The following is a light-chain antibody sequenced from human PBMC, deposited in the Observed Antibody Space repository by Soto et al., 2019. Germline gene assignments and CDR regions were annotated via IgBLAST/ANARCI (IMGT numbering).Light chain of an antibody. CDR1: QDISTY. Sequence: DVQMTQSPSSLSASVGDRVTITCQASQDISTYLNWYQQKPGKAPELLIFDASYLQTGVASRFSGSGSGTDFTLTISSLQPEDIATYYCQQYDNVPPDTFGQGTKLEI. CDR3: QQYDNVPPDT. CDR2: DAS. V-gene: IGKV1-33*01. J-gene: IGKJ2*01.